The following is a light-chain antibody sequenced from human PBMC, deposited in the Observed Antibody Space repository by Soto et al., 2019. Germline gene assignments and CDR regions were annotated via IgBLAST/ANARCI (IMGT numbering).Light chain of an antibody. CDR1: QSVSSSY. V-gene: IGKV3-20*01. Sequence: EIVLTQSPGTLSLSPGERATLSCRASQSVSSSYLAWYQQKPGPAPRLLIYGASSRATGIPDRFSGSGSGTDFTLTISRLEPEDVAVYYCQQYGSSPPRTFGPGTKVDIK. CDR3: QQYGSSPPRT. CDR2: GAS. J-gene: IGKJ1*01.